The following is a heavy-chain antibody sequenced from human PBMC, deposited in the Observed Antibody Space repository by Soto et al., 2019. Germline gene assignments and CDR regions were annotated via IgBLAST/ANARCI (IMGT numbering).Heavy chain of an antibody. V-gene: IGHV3-30*03. CDR3: VGGQYYFDY. J-gene: IGHJ4*02. CDR1: GFPFTTYG. D-gene: IGHD3-10*01. Sequence: QVQLVESGGGVVQPGTSLRLSCAASGFPFTTYGMHWVREAPTKGLDWVAVISYDGSNKYYVDSVRGRFTISRDNSKNTLYLQMNSLRPEDTALYYCVGGQYYFDYRGQGTLVTVSS. CDR2: ISYDGSNK.